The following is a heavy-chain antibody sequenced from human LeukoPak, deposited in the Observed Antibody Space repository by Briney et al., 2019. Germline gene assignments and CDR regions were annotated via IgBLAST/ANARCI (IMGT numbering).Heavy chain of an antibody. CDR3: ARDRDPGYNDSSGYRRVNAFDI. V-gene: IGHV3-48*03. CDR2: ISNSGSTK. Sequence: GGSLRLSCAASGFTFSSYEMNWVRQAPGKGLEGVSYISNSGSTKYYADSVKGRFTISRDNAKNSLYLQMNSLRAEDTAVYYCARDRDPGYNDSSGYRRVNAFDIWGQGTMVTVSS. J-gene: IGHJ3*02. CDR1: GFTFSSYE. D-gene: IGHD3-22*01.